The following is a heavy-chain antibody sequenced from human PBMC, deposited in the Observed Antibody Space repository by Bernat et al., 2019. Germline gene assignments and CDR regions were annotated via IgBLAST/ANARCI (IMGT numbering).Heavy chain of an antibody. CDR3: ASPIGARANEAFGI. CDR1: GYSFTSYW. J-gene: IGHJ3*02. Sequence: EVQLVQSGAEVKKPGESLRISCKGSGYSFTSYWISWVRQMPGKGLEWMGRIHPSDSYTNYSPSFQGHANISADKSSSTAHLQWSNLKASDSAMYYCASPIGARANEAFGIWGQGTMVTVSS. D-gene: IGHD6-6*01. CDR2: IHPSDSYT. V-gene: IGHV5-10-1*01.